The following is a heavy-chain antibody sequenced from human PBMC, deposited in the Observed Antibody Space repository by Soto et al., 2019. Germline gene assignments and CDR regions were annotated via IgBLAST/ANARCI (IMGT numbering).Heavy chain of an antibody. CDR1: GDSVSSNSAA. CDR3: ARDTHIAAASTGYFQH. V-gene: IGHV6-1*01. D-gene: IGHD6-13*01. J-gene: IGHJ1*01. Sequence: SQTLSLTCAISGDSVSSNSAAWNWIRQSPSRGLEWLGRTYYRSKWYNDYAVSVKSRITINPDTSKNQFSLQLNSVTPEDTAVYYCARDTHIAAASTGYFQHWGQGTLVTVSS. CDR2: TYYRSKWYN.